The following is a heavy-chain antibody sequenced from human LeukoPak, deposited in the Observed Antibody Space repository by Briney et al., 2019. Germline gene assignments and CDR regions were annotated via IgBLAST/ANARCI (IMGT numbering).Heavy chain of an antibody. Sequence: PSETLSLTCTVSGGSISSYHWSWLRQSPGKGLEWMGYIQYSGSTNRNPSLKSRVTISVDTSKNQFSLKLSSVTAADTAVYYCAGLIYDSSGYYFDKWGQGTLVTVSS. CDR2: IQYSGST. CDR1: GGSISSYH. J-gene: IGHJ4*02. V-gene: IGHV4-59*08. CDR3: AGLIYDSSGYYFDK. D-gene: IGHD3-22*01.